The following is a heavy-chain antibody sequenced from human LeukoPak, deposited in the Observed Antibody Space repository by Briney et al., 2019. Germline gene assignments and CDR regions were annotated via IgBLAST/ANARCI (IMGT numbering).Heavy chain of an antibody. D-gene: IGHD2-15*01. CDR3: ATTLGYCSGGSCYLPDY. Sequence: GASVKVSCKVSGYTLTELSMHWVRQAPGKGLEWMGGFDPEDGETIYTQKFQGRVTMTEDTSTSTAYMELSSLRSEDTGVYYCATTLGYCSGGSCYLPDYWGQGTLVTVSS. CDR1: GYTLTELS. J-gene: IGHJ4*02. V-gene: IGHV1-24*01. CDR2: FDPEDGET.